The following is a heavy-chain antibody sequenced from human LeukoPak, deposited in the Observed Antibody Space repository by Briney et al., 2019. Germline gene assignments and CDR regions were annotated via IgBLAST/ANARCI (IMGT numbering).Heavy chain of an antibody. D-gene: IGHD3-3*01. CDR3: ARDRSAEYYFDY. CDR1: GFSFSSYT. CDR2: ISGSSSYI. V-gene: IGHV3-21*01. Sequence: PGGSLRLSCAASGFSFSSYTMNWVRQAPGKGLEWVSSISGSSSYIYYADSVKGRFTISRDNAKNSLFLQMNSLRAEDMAVYYCARDRSAEYYFDYWGQGTLVTVSA. J-gene: IGHJ4*02.